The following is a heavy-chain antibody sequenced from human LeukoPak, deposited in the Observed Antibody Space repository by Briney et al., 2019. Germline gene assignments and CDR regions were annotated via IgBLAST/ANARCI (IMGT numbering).Heavy chain of an antibody. V-gene: IGHV3-20*04. CDR2: INWNGGST. Sequence: EGSLRLSCAASGFTFDDYGRSWVRQAPGKGLEWFSGINWNGGSTGYADSVKGRFTISRDNAKNSLYLQMNSLRAEGAALYYCARDFLPLVDDAFDIWGQGTMVTVSS. CDR3: ARDFLPLVDDAFDI. CDR1: GFTFDDYG. D-gene: IGHD2-15*01. J-gene: IGHJ3*02.